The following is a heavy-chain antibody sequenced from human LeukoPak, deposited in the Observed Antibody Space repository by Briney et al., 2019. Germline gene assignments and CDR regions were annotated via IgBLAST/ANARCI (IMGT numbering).Heavy chain of an antibody. J-gene: IGHJ4*02. V-gene: IGHV3-20*04. CDR3: ARLVNYWSGHPPTRDISDY. Sequence: AGGSLRLSCAASGFTFDDYGMSWVRQAPGKGLEWVSGINWNGGSTGYADSVKGRFTISRDNAKNSLYLQMNSLRAEDTALYYCARLVNYWSGHPPTRDISDYWGQGTLVTVSS. D-gene: IGHD3-3*01. CDR1: GFTFDDYG. CDR2: INWNGGST.